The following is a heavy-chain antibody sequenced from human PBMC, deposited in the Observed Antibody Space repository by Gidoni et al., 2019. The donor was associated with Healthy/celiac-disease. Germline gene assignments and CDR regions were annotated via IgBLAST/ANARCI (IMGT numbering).Heavy chain of an antibody. CDR3: AKGLRITMIDHAFDI. CDR1: GFTFSSYA. J-gene: IGHJ3*02. Sequence: EVQLLASGGVSVHPGGSLRLSCAASGFTFSSYAMSWVRQAPGKGLGWVSAISGSGGSTYYADSVKGRFTSCRDNSKNTMYLQMNSLRAEDTAVYYCAKGLRITMIDHAFDIWGKGTMVTVSS. V-gene: IGHV3-23*01. CDR2: ISGSGGST. D-gene: IGHD3-22*01.